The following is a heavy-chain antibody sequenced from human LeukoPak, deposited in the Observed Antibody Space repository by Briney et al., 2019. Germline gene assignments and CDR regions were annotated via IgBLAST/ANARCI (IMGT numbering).Heavy chain of an antibody. CDR1: GGSFSGYY. CDR3: ARGWGYYGSGRTPHYFDY. V-gene: IGHV4-34*01. J-gene: IGHJ4*02. Sequence: WGTLSLTCAVYGGSFSGYYWSWIRQPPGKGLEWIGEINHSGSTNYNPSPKSGVTISVDTSKNQFSLKLSSVTAADTAVYYCARGWGYYGSGRTPHYFDYWGQGTLVTVSS. CDR2: INHSGST. D-gene: IGHD3-10*01.